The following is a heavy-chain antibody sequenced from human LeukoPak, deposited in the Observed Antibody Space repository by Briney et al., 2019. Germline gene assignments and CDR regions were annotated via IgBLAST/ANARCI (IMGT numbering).Heavy chain of an antibody. D-gene: IGHD1-26*01. CDR3: AKTPAKIPFSGSYYYFDY. J-gene: IGHJ4*02. CDR2: ISGSGGST. CDR1: GGSFSGYY. Sequence: ETLSLTCAVYGGSFSGYYWSWIRQAPGKGMEWVSAISGSGGSTYYADSVKGRFTISRDNSKNTLYLQMNSLRAEDTAVYYCAKTPAKIPFSGSYYYFDYWGQGTLVTVSS. V-gene: IGHV3-23*01.